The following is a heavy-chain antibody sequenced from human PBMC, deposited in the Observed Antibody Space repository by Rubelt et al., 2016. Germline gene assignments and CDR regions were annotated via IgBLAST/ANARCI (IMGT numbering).Heavy chain of an antibody. D-gene: IGHD3-10*01. Sequence: QVQLQQWGAGLLKPSETLSLTCAVYGGSFSGYYWSWIRQPPGKGLEWIGEINHSGSTNYNPSLKSRVTISVDTSKNQFSLKLSSVTAAETAVYYCATSPKLEDAFDSWGQGTMVTVSS. CDR2: INHSGST. J-gene: IGHJ3*02. CDR1: GGSFSGYY. CDR3: ATSPKLEDAFDS. V-gene: IGHV4-34*01.